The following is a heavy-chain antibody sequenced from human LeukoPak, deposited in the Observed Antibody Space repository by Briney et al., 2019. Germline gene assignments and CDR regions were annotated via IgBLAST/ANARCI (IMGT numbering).Heavy chain of an antibody. Sequence: ASVKVSCKASGYTFTSYVIHWVRQAPGQRLGWMGWINAGNGNTKYSQEFQDRVTITRDTSASTVYMELSSLRSGDMAVYYCARARYETRIWPKSRYDYYHYMDVWGKGTTVTVSS. J-gene: IGHJ6*03. D-gene: IGHD2-15*01. CDR3: ARARYETRIWPKSRYDYYHYMDV. CDR1: GYTFTSYV. V-gene: IGHV1-3*03. CDR2: INAGNGNT.